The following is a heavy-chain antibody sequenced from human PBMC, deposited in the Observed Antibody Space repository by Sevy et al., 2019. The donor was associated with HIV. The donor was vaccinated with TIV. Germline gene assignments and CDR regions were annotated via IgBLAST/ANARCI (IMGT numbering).Heavy chain of an antibody. CDR2: IDPDGGVT. Sequence: GGSLRLSCAGSGFTFSSQWMRWVRQAPGKELEWVANIDPDGGVTTYVDSVQGRFTISRDNAKNSLYLEINRLRAEDTALYYCAVGAYWGQGTVVTVSS. V-gene: IGHV3-7*01. J-gene: IGHJ4*02. CDR3: AVGAY. CDR1: GFTFSSQW. D-gene: IGHD3-3*01.